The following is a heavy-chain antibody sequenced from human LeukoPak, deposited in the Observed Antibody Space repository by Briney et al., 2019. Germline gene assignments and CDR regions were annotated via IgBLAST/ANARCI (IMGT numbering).Heavy chain of an antibody. Sequence: GGSLRLSCAGSGFTSSSYAMNWVRQAPGKGLEWVSYISSSSSTIYYADSVKGRFTISRDNAKNSLYLQMNSLRAEDTAVYYCARRRRSISPIGDYWGQGTLVTVSS. CDR3: ARRRRSISPIGDY. CDR1: GFTSSSYA. D-gene: IGHD3-22*01. J-gene: IGHJ4*02. CDR2: ISSSSSTI. V-gene: IGHV3-48*01.